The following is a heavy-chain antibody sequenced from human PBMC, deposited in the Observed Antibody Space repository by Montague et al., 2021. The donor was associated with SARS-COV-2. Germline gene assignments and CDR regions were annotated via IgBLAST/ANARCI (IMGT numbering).Heavy chain of an antibody. CDR3: ARYSPLGFESPDTFDI. CDR2: SSHKGIT. Sequence: SETLSLTCTVSGSSVRSDYYWSWIRQSPGKGLEWIGSSSHKGITDYNPSLRSRGTLTVDTSKNKISLKLTSVAAADTAVYYCARYSPLGFESPDTFDIWGRGTMVTVSS. D-gene: IGHD3-9*01. J-gene: IGHJ3*02. CDR1: GSSVRSDYY. V-gene: IGHV4-38-2*02.